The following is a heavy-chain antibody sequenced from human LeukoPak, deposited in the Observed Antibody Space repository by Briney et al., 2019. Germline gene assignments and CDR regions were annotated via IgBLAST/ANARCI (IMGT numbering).Heavy chain of an antibody. CDR1: GYTFTSYD. J-gene: IGHJ3*02. D-gene: IGHD2/OR15-2a*01. Sequence: GASVKVSCKASGYTFTSYDINWVRQATGQGLEWMGWMNPDSGNTGYAQKFQGRVTITRNTSISTAYMELSSLRSEDTAVYYCAREGYFSNAFDIWGQGTMVTVSS. CDR2: MNPDSGNT. V-gene: IGHV1-8*01. CDR3: AREGYFSNAFDI.